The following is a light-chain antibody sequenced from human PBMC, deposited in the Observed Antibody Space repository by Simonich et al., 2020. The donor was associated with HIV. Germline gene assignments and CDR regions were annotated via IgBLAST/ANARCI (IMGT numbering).Light chain of an antibody. J-gene: IGKJ2*01. Sequence: IQLTQSPSFLSASVGDRVTITCRASQAISRYVAWHQQKPGEAPKLLIYAAFTLQSGVPSRFSGSGSGTEFTLTISSLQPEDFATYYCQQSYSTPYTFGQGTKLEIK. CDR3: QQSYSTPYT. CDR1: QAISRY. CDR2: AAF. V-gene: IGKV1-9*01.